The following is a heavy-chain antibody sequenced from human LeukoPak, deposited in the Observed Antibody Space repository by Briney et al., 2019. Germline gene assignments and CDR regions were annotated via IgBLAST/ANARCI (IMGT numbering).Heavy chain of an antibody. D-gene: IGHD5-24*01. V-gene: IGHV1-69*13. Sequence: SVKVSCKASGGTFSSYAISWVRQAPGQGLEWMGGIIPIFGTANYAQKFQGRVTITADESTSTAYMELSSLRSEDTAVYYCARDGYNYPVYFQHWGQGTLVTVSS. CDR2: IIPIFGTA. CDR3: ARDGYNYPVYFQH. J-gene: IGHJ1*01. CDR1: GGTFSSYA.